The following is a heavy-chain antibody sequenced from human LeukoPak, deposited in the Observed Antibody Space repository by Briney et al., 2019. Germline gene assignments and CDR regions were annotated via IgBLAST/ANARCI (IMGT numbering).Heavy chain of an antibody. CDR2: INTDGSST. CDR1: GFTFSSDW. V-gene: IGHV3-74*01. J-gene: IGHJ4*02. Sequence: GGTLRLSCAASGFTFSSDWMHWVRQAPGKGLVWVSRINTDGSSTSYADSVKGRFTISRDNAKNTLYLQMNSLRAEDTAVYYCARVSSSSWWALDYWGQGTLVTVSS. D-gene: IGHD6-13*01. CDR3: ARVSSSSWWALDY.